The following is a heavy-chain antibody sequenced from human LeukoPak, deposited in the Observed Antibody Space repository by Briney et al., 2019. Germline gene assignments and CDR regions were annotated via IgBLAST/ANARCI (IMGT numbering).Heavy chain of an antibody. CDR1: GYSFTSYW. CDR2: IYPGDSDT. V-gene: IGHV5-51*01. CDR3: AGPAHYYDSSGYYSGYFDY. J-gene: IGHJ4*02. Sequence: GESLKISCKGSGYSFTSYWIGWVRQMPGKGLEWMGIIYPGDSDTRYSPSFQGQVTISADKSISTAYLQWSSLKASDTAMYYCAGPAHYYDSSGYYSGYFDYWGQGTLVTVSS. D-gene: IGHD3-22*01.